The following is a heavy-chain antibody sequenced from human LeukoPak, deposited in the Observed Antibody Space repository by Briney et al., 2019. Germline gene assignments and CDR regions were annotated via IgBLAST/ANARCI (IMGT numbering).Heavy chain of an antibody. V-gene: IGHV1-18*01. Sequence: ASVKVSCKATDYTFSGYTFPKYGITWVRQAPGQGLEWMGWISASNGNTNYAQKFQDRVTMTTDTSTNTAYMELRSLRSDDKAVYFFARLKYGVNCPDFWGQGTLVTVSS. CDR1: GYTFPKYG. CDR3: ARLKYGVNCPDF. D-gene: IGHD1-1*01. CDR2: ISASNGNT. J-gene: IGHJ4*02.